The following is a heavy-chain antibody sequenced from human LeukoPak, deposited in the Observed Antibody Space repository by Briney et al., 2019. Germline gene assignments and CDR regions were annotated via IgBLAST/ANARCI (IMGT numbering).Heavy chain of an antibody. V-gene: IGHV4-34*01. D-gene: IGHD2-15*01. CDR3: ATSGGPINWFDP. CDR1: GGSFSGYY. Sequence: PSETLSLTCAVYGGSFSGYYWGWIRQPPGKGLQWIGEINHSGSTNYNPSLKSRVTISADTSKNQFSLKLSSVTAADTAVYYCATSGGPINWFDPWGQGTLVTVSS. J-gene: IGHJ5*02. CDR2: INHSGST.